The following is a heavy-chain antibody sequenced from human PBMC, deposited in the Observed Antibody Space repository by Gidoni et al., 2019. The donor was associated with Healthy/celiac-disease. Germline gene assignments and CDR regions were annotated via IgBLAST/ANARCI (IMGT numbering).Heavy chain of an antibody. Sequence: QVQLVESGGGVVQPGRSLRLPCAASGFTFSSYAMHRVRQAPGKGLEWVAVISYDGSNKYYADSVKGRFTISRDNSKNTLYLQMNSLRAEDTAVYYCARDLQDTAMVGPYYYYGMDVWGQGTTVTVSS. CDR3: ARDLQDTAMVGPYYYYGMDV. CDR1: GFTFSSYA. D-gene: IGHD5-18*01. V-gene: IGHV3-30-3*01. J-gene: IGHJ6*02. CDR2: ISYDGSNK.